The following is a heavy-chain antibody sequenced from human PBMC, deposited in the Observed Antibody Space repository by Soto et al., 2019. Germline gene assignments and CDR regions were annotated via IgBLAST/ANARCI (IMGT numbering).Heavy chain of an antibody. J-gene: IGHJ3*02. CDR3: ARGAVVTPVRCPFDI. Sequence: GGSLRLSCAASGFTFSSYSMNWVRQAPGKGLEWVSSISSSSSYIYYADSVKGRFTISRDNAKNSLYLQMNSLRAEDTAVYYCARGAVVTPVRCPFDIWGQGTMVTVSS. V-gene: IGHV3-21*01. CDR1: GFTFSSYS. D-gene: IGHD2-21*02. CDR2: ISSSSSYI.